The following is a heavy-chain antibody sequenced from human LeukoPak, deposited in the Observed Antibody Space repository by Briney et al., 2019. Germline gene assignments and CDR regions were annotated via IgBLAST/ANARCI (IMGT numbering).Heavy chain of an antibody. CDR2: INPSGGST. CDR1: GGTFSSYA. V-gene: IGHV1-46*01. Sequence: ASVKVSCKASGGTFSSYAISWVRQAPGQGLEWMGIINPSGGSTSYAQKFQGRVTMTRDTSTSTVYMELSSLRSEDTAVYYCAREMAASLYYYYGMDVWGQGTTVTVSS. J-gene: IGHJ6*02. D-gene: IGHD2-15*01. CDR3: AREMAASLYYYYGMDV.